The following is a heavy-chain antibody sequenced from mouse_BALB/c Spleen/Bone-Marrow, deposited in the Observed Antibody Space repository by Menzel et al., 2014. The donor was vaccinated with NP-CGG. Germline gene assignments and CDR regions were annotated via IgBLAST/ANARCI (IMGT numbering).Heavy chain of an antibody. J-gene: IGHJ1*01. CDR2: INPYNGDT. CDR3: GRSGYYGSSYFDV. V-gene: IGHV1-37*01. CDR1: GYSFTGYF. D-gene: IGHD1-1*01. Sequence: VQLQQSGPELVKPGASVKISCKASGYSFTGYFMNWGKQSHGKSLEWIGRINPYNGDTFYNQKFKGKATLTVDKSSSTAHMELLSLTSEDSAVYYCGRSGYYGSSYFDVWGAGTTVTVSS.